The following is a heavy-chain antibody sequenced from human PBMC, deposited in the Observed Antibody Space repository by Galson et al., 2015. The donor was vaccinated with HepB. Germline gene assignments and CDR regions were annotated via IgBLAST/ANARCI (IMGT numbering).Heavy chain of an antibody. CDR1: GFTVSSNY. J-gene: IGHJ4*02. D-gene: IGHD3-10*01. Sequence: SLRLSCAASGFTVSSNYMSWVRPAPGKGLEWVSVIYSGGSTYYADSVKGGFTISRHNSKNTLYLQMNSLRAEDTAVYYCARVRYYYGSGSYSEFDYWGQGTLVTVSS. CDR3: ARVRYYYGSGSYSEFDY. V-gene: IGHV3-53*04. CDR2: IYSGGST.